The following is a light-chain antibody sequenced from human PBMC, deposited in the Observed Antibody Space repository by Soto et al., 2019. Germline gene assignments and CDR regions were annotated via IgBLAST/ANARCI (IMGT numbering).Light chain of an antibody. Sequence: VVMTQSPATLSVSPWGRATLSCRANESVGTNLAWHQHKPGQAPRLLIYGASARASGVPARFSGSWSGTEFTLTINSLQSEDFAVYYCQQYDAWPLTFGGGTKVDIK. V-gene: IGKV3-15*01. CDR1: ESVGTN. CDR3: QQYDAWPLT. J-gene: IGKJ4*01. CDR2: GAS.